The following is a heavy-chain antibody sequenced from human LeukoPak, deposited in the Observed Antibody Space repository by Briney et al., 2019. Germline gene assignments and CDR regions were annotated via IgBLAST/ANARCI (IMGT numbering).Heavy chain of an antibody. CDR1: GFTFSTSA. Sequence: GGSLRLSCAASGFTFSTSAMRWVRQAPGKGLEWVAVISYDGSNTYYADSVKGRFTISRDNFNNTLYLQMNGLRAEDTAEYYCARDKRRRFFDWLFIDYWGQGTLVTVSS. CDR3: ARDKRRRFFDWLFIDY. J-gene: IGHJ4*02. D-gene: IGHD3-9*01. CDR2: ISYDGSNT. V-gene: IGHV3-30*04.